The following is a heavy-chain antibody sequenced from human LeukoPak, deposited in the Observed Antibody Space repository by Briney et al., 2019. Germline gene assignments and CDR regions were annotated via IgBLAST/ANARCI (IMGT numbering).Heavy chain of an antibody. CDR1: RFSFSSYW. D-gene: IGHD3-10*01. CDR2: VKSDGSNP. V-gene: IGHV3-74*01. J-gene: IGHJ4*02. CDR3: ARDIVSGSGSLDY. Sequence: GGSLRLSCAASRFSFSSYWMHWVRQAPGKGLVWVSRVKSDGSNPSYADSVKGRFTISRDNAENMLYLQMNTLGAEDTAVYYCARDIVSGSGSLDYWGQGTLVTVSS.